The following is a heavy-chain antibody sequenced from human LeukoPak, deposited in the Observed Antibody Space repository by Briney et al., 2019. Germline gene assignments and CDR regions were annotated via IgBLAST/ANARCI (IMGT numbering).Heavy chain of an antibody. CDR2: IYHSGST. Sequence: SETLSLTCTVSGGSISSGGYYWSWIRQPPGKGLEWIGYIYHSGSTYYNPSLKSRVTISVDTSKDQFSLKLSSVTAADTAVYYCARLGTGSPSPLYFDYWGQGTLVTVSS. CDR3: ARLGTGSPSPLYFDY. D-gene: IGHD1-14*01. CDR1: GGSISSGGYY. J-gene: IGHJ4*02. V-gene: IGHV4-30-2*01.